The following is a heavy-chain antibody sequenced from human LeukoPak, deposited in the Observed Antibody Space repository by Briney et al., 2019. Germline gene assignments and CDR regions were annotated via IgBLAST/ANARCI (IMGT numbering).Heavy chain of an antibody. CDR3: ARSSGWYEIYFQH. V-gene: IGHV3-48*01. Sequence: PGGSLRLSCATSGFTFSSYSMNWVRQAPGKGLEWVSYISSSSSTIYYADSVKGRFTISRDNAKNSLYLQMNSLRAEDTAVYYCARSSGWYEIYFQHWGQGTLVTVSS. D-gene: IGHD6-19*01. CDR2: ISSSSSTI. CDR1: GFTFSSYS. J-gene: IGHJ1*01.